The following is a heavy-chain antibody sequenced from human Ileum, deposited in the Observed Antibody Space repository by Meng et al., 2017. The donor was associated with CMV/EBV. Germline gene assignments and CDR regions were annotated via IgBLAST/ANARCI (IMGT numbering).Heavy chain of an antibody. V-gene: IGHV3-7*01. CDR3: ARVGVWYGMDV. D-gene: IGHD3-16*01. CDR1: GFTFSRYW. J-gene: IGHJ6*02. CDR2: INEDGSER. Sequence: GGSLRLSCAASGFTFSRYWMAWVRQAPGKGLEWVATINEDGSERQYVDSVKGRFTISGDNAKNSLYLQMNSLRAEDTAVYYCARVGVWYGMDVWGQGTMVTVSS.